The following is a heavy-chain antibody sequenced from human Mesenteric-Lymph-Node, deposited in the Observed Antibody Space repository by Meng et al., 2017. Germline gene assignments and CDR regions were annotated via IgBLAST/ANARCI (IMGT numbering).Heavy chain of an antibody. Sequence: ASVKVSCKASGYTFTGYYLHWVRQAPGQGLEWMGRINPHVGGTNYAQKFQDRVTMTRDTSINTAYMELSGLTSADTAVYYCVRDFRIAASSTRGRGNWFDPWGQGTLVTVSS. J-gene: IGHJ5*02. CDR1: GYTFTGYY. CDR3: VRDFRIAASSTRGRGNWFDP. V-gene: IGHV1-2*06. D-gene: IGHD6-13*01. CDR2: INPHVGGT.